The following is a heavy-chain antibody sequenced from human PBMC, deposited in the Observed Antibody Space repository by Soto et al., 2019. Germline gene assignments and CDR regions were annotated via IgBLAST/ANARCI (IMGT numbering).Heavy chain of an antibody. D-gene: IGHD6-13*01. CDR1: GGSISSYY. CDR2: IYYSGST. J-gene: IGHJ4*02. V-gene: IGHV4-59*08. CDR3: ARHSSLRPYYFDY. Sequence: SETLSLTCTVSGGSISSYYWSWIRQPPGKGLEWIGYIYYSGSTNYNPSLKSRVTISVDTSKNQFSLKLSSVTAADTAVYYCARHSSLRPYYFDYWGQGTLVTVSS.